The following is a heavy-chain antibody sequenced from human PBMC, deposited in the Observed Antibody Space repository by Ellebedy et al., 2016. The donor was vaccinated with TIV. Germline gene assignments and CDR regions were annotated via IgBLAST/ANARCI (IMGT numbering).Heavy chain of an antibody. D-gene: IGHD3-10*01. CDR2: ISGSGGST. V-gene: IGHV3-23*01. Sequence: GGSLRLXCAASGFTFSSYAMSWVRQAPGKGLEWASAISGSGGSTYYADSVKGRFTISRDNSKNTLYLQMNSLRAEDTAVYYCAKGSLLWFGELDVWGKGTTVTVSS. CDR3: AKGSLLWFGELDV. CDR1: GFTFSSYA. J-gene: IGHJ6*04.